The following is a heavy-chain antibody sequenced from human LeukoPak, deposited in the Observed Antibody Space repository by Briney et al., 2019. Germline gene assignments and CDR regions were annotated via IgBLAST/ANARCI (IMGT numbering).Heavy chain of an antibody. CDR3: AREKIDYDYVWGSYRQIYYFDY. Sequence: SETLSLTCTVSGGSISSSSYYWGWIRQPPGKGLEWIVSIYYSGSTYYNPSLKSRVTISVDTSKSQFSLKLISVTAADTAVYYCAREKIDYDYVWGSYRQIYYFDYWGQGTLVTVSS. CDR2: IYYSGST. V-gene: IGHV4-39*07. J-gene: IGHJ4*02. D-gene: IGHD3-16*02. CDR1: GGSISSSSYY.